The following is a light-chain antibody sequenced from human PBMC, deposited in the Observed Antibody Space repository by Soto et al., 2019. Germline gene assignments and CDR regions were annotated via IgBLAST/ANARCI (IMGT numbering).Light chain of an antibody. CDR3: QQYGSLPYT. Sequence: ENVQTQSPGTLSLSPGERATLSCRASQNVDNNFLAWYHHKPGQPPRLLIFGSSIRAAGIPDRFSGSGSGTDFTLSISRLEPEDFVVYHCQQYGSLPYTFGQGTKLDI. V-gene: IGKV3-20*01. CDR2: GSS. J-gene: IGKJ2*01. CDR1: QNVDNNF.